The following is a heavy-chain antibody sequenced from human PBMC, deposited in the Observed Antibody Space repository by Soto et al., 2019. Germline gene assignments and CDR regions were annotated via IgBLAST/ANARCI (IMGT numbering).Heavy chain of an antibody. Sequence: SLRLSCAASGFTFSSYAMHWVRQAPGKGLEWLAVISYDGSNKYYADSVKGRFTISRDNSKNTLYLQMNSLRAEDTAVYYCAREDGEYSSSSEGVRYYYYGMDVWGQGTTVTVSS. D-gene: IGHD6-6*01. CDR1: GFTFSSYA. V-gene: IGHV3-30-3*01. CDR3: AREDGEYSSSSEGVRYYYYGMDV. J-gene: IGHJ6*02. CDR2: ISYDGSNK.